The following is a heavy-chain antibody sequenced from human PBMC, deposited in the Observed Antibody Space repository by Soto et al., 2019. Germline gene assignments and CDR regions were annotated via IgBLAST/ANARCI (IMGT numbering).Heavy chain of an antibody. CDR3: ARDLGAMDTVTIDPYYYYGMDV. D-gene: IGHD4-17*01. CDR2: ISAYNGNT. J-gene: IGHJ6*02. CDR1: GYTFTSYG. Sequence: ASVKVSCKASGYTFTSYGISWVRQAPGQGLEWMGWISAYNGNTNYAQKLQGRVTMTTDTSTSTAYMELRSLRSDDTAVYYCARDLGAMDTVTIDPYYYYGMDVWGQGTTVTVSS. V-gene: IGHV1-18*01.